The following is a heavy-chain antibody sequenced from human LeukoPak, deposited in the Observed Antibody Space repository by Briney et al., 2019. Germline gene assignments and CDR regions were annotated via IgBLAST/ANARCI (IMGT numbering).Heavy chain of an antibody. CDR2: IYGGDAA. CDR1: GINVRSNY. V-gene: IGHV3-66*02. Sequence: GGSLRLSCAASGINVRSNYMTWIRPAPGKGLEWVSLIYGGDAAYYAESVRGRFMISRDNLKNTLFLQMNSLRVEDTAVYYCVTSTGQQFIPYDYWGQGTHVTVSS. CDR3: VTSTGQQFIPYDY. D-gene: IGHD6-13*01. J-gene: IGHJ4*02.